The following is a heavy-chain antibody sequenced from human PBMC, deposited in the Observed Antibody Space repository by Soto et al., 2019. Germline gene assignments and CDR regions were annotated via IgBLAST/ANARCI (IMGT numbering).Heavy chain of an antibody. CDR2: IYYSGST. Sequence: PSETLSLTCTVSGGSISSGDYYWSWIRQPPGKGLEWTGYIYYSGSTYYNPSLKSRVTISVDTSKNQFSLKLSSVTAADTAVYYCARSTYIHYYDSSGDPVGNLFDPWGQGTLVTVSS. J-gene: IGHJ5*02. D-gene: IGHD3-22*01. V-gene: IGHV4-30-4*01. CDR3: ARSTYIHYYDSSGDPVGNLFDP. CDR1: GGSISSGDYY.